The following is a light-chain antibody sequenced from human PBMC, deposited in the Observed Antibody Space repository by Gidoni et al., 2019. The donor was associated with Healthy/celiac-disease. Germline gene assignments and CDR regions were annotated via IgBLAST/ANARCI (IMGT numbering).Light chain of an antibody. J-gene: IGLJ2*01. CDR1: NIGSKK. CDR3: QVWDSSTEEV. CDR2: RDS. V-gene: IGLV3-9*01. Sequence: SYELTQPLSVSVALGQTARITCGGNNIGSKKVHWDQQKPGQAPVLVIYRDSNRPSGIPERFSGSNSGNTATLTISRAQAGDEADYYCQVWDSSTEEVFGGGTKLTVL.